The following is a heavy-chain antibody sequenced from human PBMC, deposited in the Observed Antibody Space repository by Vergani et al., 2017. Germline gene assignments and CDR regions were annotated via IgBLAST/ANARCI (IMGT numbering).Heavy chain of an antibody. J-gene: IGHJ6*03. CDR1: GYTFTSYA. CDR2: IIPIFGTA. D-gene: IGHD2-2*01. V-gene: IGHV1-69*13. CDR3: ARSDIVVVPAAQYYYYYYYMDV. Sequence: QVQLVQSGAEVKKPGASVKVSCKASGYTFTSYAMHWVRQAPGQGLEWMGGIIPIFGTANYAQKFQGRVTITADESTSTAYMELSSLRSEDTAVYYCARSDIVVVPAAQYYYYYYYMDVWGKGTTVTVSS.